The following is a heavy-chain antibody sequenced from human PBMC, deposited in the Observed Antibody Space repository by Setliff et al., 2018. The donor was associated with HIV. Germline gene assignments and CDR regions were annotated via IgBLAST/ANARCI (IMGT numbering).Heavy chain of an antibody. V-gene: IGHV3-7*03. J-gene: IGHJ3*01. Sequence: GGSLRLSCTASGFTFSNYWMSWVRQAPEKGLEWVAIIKGDGSDNRYGDSVKGRFTISRDNAKNSLFLQMNSLRIEDTAVYYCARDHGGSSLVWGQGTMVTVSS. CDR1: GFTFSNYW. D-gene: IGHD6-13*01. CDR2: IKGDGSDN. CDR3: ARDHGGSSLV.